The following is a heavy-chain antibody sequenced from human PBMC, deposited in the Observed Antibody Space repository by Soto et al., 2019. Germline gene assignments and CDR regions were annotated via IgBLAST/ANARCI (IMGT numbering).Heavy chain of an antibody. CDR3: ARGSTDSYPGSRIFDF. Sequence: PGGSLRLSCAASGFTFSSYEMNWVRQAPGKGLEWVSTITDTGGDTKYADSVRGRFTMSRDNSKKTLYLQMNSLGVEDSALYYCARGSTDSYPGSRIFDFWGRGTLVTVS. CDR2: ITDTGGDT. V-gene: IGHV3-23*01. J-gene: IGHJ4*02. CDR1: GFTFSSYE. D-gene: IGHD3-10*01.